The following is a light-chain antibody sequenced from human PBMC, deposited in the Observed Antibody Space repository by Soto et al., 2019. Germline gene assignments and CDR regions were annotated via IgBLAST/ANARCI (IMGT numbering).Light chain of an antibody. CDR2: AAS. Sequence: DIQMTQSPSTLSAGVGDRVTITCRASQRISTYLNWYQQKPGKSPTLLIYAASSLQSGVPSRFSGGGSGTDFTLTINTLQPEDFPTYFCQQCYSSPRTFGQGTKLEIK. CDR3: QQCYSSPRT. V-gene: IGKV1-39*01. J-gene: IGKJ1*01. CDR1: QRISTY.